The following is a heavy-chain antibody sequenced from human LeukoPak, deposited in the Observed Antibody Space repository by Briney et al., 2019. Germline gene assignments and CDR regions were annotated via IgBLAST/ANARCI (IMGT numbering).Heavy chain of an antibody. J-gene: IGHJ4*02. CDR3: ASFGRHRLQLWTQGHFDY. CDR1: GGSISSSSYY. D-gene: IGHD5-18*01. V-gene: IGHV4-39*01. Sequence: PSETLSLTCTVSGGSISSSSYYWGWIRQPPGKGLEWIGSIYYSGSTYYNPSLKSRVTISVDTSKNQFSLKLSSVTAADTAVYYCASFGRHRLQLWTQGHFDYWGQGTLVTVSS. CDR2: IYYSGST.